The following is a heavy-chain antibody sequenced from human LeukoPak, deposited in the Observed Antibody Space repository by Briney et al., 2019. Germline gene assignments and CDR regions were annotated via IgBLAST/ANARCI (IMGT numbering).Heavy chain of an antibody. CDR2: IYHSGSA. CDR3: ARDPRWLTPDCTSTSCYENCFDP. Sequence: PSETLSLTCAVSGYSISSGYQWAWIRQSPGKGLEWIGSIYHSGSAHYNPSLKSRVTILVETSRNQFSLKLYSVTAADTAVYYCARDPRWLTPDCTSTSCYENCFDPWGQGTLVTVSS. CDR1: GYSISSGYQ. J-gene: IGHJ5*02. V-gene: IGHV4-38-2*02. D-gene: IGHD2-2*01.